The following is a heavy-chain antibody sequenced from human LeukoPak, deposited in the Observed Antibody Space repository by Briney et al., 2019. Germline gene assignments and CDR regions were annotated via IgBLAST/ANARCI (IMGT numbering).Heavy chain of an antibody. CDR2: MNPNSGNT. J-gene: IGHJ4*02. CDR1: VYTFIDYD. V-gene: IGHV1-8*01. Sequence: ASVTVSFKRSVYTFIDYDINWVRPPTGQGRECMGWMNPNSGNTGYAQKFQGRVTMTRDTSLTTAYMELSSLRSDDTAVYYCVRLLVRGVIGHWGQGTPVTVSS. D-gene: IGHD3-10*01. CDR3: VRLLVRGVIGH.